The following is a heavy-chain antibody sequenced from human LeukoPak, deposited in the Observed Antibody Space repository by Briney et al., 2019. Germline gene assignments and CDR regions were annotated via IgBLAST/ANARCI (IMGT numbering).Heavy chain of an antibody. CDR3: AKAEWEPSHFDY. CDR1: GFTFSSYA. D-gene: IGHD1-26*01. CDR2: ISGSGGST. Sequence: PGGSLRLSCAASGFTFSSYAMSWVRQAPGKGLEWVSAISGSGGSTYCADSVKGRFTISRDNSKNTLYLQMNSLRAEDTAVYYCAKAEWEPSHFDYWGQGTLVTVSS. J-gene: IGHJ4*02. V-gene: IGHV3-23*01.